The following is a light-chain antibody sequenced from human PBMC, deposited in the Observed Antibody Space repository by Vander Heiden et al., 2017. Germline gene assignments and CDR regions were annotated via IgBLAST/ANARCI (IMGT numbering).Light chain of an antibody. CDR1: SSDVGSYNL. Sequence: QSALTQPASVSGSPGQSITISCTGTSSDVGSYNLVSWYQQHPGKAPKLMIYEGSKRPSGVSNRFSGSKSGNTASLTISGLQAEDEADYYCCSYAGRSTGVFGTGTKVTVL. V-gene: IGLV2-23*01. CDR3: CSYAGRSTGV. J-gene: IGLJ1*01. CDR2: EGS.